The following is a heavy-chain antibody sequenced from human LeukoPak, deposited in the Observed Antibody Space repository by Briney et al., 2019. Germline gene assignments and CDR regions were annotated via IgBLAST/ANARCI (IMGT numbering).Heavy chain of an antibody. CDR1: GFSVTGYQ. CDR3: TRERRGSYIAFEY. J-gene: IGHJ4*02. D-gene: IGHD3-16*01. V-gene: IGHV3-11*01. Sequence: GGSLRLSCAASGFSVTGYQMSWIRQAPGKGLEWISYIPTGGRSTNHADSVKGRFTISRDNAKNSMVLQMNSLTVEDTAVYYCTRERRGSYIAFEYWGQGALVTVSS. CDR2: IPTGGRST.